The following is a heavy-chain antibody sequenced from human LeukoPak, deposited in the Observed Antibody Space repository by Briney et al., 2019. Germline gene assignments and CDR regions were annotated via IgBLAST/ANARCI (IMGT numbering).Heavy chain of an antibody. CDR3: ATHRGYSYGTAEDFDY. J-gene: IGHJ4*02. V-gene: IGHV3-7*01. D-gene: IGHD5-18*01. CDR2: IKKDGSEK. Sequence: GGSLRLSCAASGFTFSHYWMSWVRQAPGKGLEWVANIKKDGSEKYYVDSVKGRFTISRDNAKNSLYLQMNSLRAEDTALYYCATHRGYSYGTAEDFDYWGRGTLVSVSS. CDR1: GFTFSHYW.